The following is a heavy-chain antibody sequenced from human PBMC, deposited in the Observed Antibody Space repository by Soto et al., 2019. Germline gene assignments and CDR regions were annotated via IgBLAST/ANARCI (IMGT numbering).Heavy chain of an antibody. CDR2: INHSGST. Sequence: QVQLQQWGAGLLKPSETLSLTCAVYGGSFSGYYWSWIRQPPGKGLEWIGEINHSGSTNYNPSLKSRVTISVDTSKNQFSLKLSSVTAADTAVYYCARVMVRGVPDAFDIWGQGTMVTVSS. CDR3: ARVMVRGVPDAFDI. CDR1: GGSFSGYY. J-gene: IGHJ3*02. V-gene: IGHV4-34*01. D-gene: IGHD3-10*01.